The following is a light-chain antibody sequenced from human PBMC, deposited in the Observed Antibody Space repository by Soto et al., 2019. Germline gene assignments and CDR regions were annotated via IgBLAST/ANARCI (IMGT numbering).Light chain of an antibody. CDR1: SSDVGGYNY. V-gene: IGLV2-8*01. Sequence: QSALTQPPSASGSPGQSVTISCTGTSSDVGGYNYVSWYQQHPGKVPNLMIYEVSKRPSGVPDRFSGSKSGNTASLTVSGLQAEDEADYYCSSYAGSNRVFGGGTKLTVL. CDR2: EVS. CDR3: SSYAGSNRV. J-gene: IGLJ2*01.